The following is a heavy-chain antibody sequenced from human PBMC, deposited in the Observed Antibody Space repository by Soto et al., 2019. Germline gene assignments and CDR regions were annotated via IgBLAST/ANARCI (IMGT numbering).Heavy chain of an antibody. J-gene: IGHJ5*02. CDR3: TRDAISMVRGTDNWFDP. CDR2: ISGNGIST. D-gene: IGHD3-10*01. V-gene: IGHV3-23*01. CDR1: GFTFNNYA. Sequence: EVQLLESGGGLIQPGGSLRLSCAASGFTFNNYAMSWVRQAPGKGLEWVSAISGNGISTYYADSVRGRFTISRDNSEKTLFLQMNRLRAADTAVYYCTRDAISMVRGTDNWFDPWGQGTLVTVSS.